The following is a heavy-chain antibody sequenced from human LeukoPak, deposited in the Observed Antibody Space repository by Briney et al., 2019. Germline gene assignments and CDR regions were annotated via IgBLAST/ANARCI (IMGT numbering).Heavy chain of an antibody. D-gene: IGHD1-26*01. CDR2: ISGSSSYI. CDR3: ARRVMGARDAFDI. CDR1: GFTFITYS. J-gene: IGHJ3*02. V-gene: IGHV3-21*06. Sequence: GGSLRLSCAASGFTFITYSMNWVRQAPGQGLEWVSSISGSSSYIYYTDSVKGRFTISRDNAKNSLYLQMDSLRAEDTAVYYCARRVMGARDAFDIWGQGTMVTISS.